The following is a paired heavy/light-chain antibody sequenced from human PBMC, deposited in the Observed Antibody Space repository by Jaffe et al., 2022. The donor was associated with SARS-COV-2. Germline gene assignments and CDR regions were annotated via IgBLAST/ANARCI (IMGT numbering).Light chain of an antibody. Sequence: QSVLTQPPSASGTPGQRVTISCSGSSSNIGSNTVNWYQQLPGTAPKLLIYSNNQRPSGVPDRFSGSKSGTSASLAISGLQSEDEADYYCAAWDDSLNVVVFGGGTKLTVL. CDR1: SSNIGSNT. CDR3: AAWDDSLNVVV. V-gene: IGLV1-44*01. CDR2: SNN. J-gene: IGLJ2*01.
Heavy chain of an antibody. V-gene: IGHV1-3*01. CDR1: GYTFTSYA. CDR3: ARDEPDYYGSGSYYSATLHN. CDR2: INAGNGNT. Sequence: QVQLVQSGAEVKKPGASVKVSCKASGYTFTSYAMHWVRQAPGQRLEWMGWINAGNGNTKYSQKFQGRVTITRDTSASTAYMELSSLRSEDTAVYYCARDEPDYYGSGSYYSATLHNWGQGTLVTVSS. J-gene: IGHJ4*02. D-gene: IGHD3-10*01.